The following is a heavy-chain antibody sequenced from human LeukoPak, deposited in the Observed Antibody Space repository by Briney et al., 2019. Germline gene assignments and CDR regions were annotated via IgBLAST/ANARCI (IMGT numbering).Heavy chain of an antibody. Sequence: GGSLRLSCAASGFTFSNYAMSWVRQAPGKGLEWVSAISGSGGATYYAGSVKGRFTISRDNSKNTLFLQMNSLRAEDTAVYYCAKVLPDLIVVVAAGYFDYWGQGTLVTVSS. CDR3: AKVLPDLIVVVAAGYFDY. CDR1: GFTFSNYA. D-gene: IGHD2-21*02. CDR2: ISGSGGAT. J-gene: IGHJ4*02. V-gene: IGHV3-23*01.